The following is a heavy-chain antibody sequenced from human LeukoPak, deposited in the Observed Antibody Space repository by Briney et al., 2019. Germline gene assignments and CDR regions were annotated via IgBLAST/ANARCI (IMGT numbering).Heavy chain of an antibody. CDR1: GGSISSGSYY. Sequence: PSETLSLTCTVSGGSISSGSYYWSWIRQPAGKGLEWIGRIYTSGSTNYNPSLKSRVTISVDTSKNQFSLKLSSVTAADTAVYYCARDNYYGSGRHPDYWGQGTLVTVSS. CDR3: ARDNYYGSGRHPDY. D-gene: IGHD3-10*01. J-gene: IGHJ4*02. V-gene: IGHV4-61*02. CDR2: IYTSGST.